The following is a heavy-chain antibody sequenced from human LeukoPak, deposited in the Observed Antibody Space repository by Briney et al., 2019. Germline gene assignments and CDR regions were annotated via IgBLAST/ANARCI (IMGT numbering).Heavy chain of an antibody. CDR3: AKDRPYYGSGSYYDY. CDR1: GFTFSSYA. V-gene: IGHV3-23*01. Sequence: GGSLRLSCAASGFTFSSYAMSWVRQAPGKGLEWVSAISGSGGSTYYADSVKGRFTISRDNSKNTLYLQMNSLRAEVTAVYYCAKDRPYYGSGSYYDYWGQGTLVTVSS. J-gene: IGHJ4*02. D-gene: IGHD3-10*01. CDR2: ISGSGGST.